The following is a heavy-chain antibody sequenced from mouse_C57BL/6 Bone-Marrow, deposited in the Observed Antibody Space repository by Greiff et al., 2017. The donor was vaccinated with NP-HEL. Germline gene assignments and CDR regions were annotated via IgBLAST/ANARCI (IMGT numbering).Heavy chain of an antibody. J-gene: IGHJ4*01. Sequence: VQLQQSGPELVKPGASVKISCKASGYTFTDYYMNWVKQSHGKSLEWIGDINPNNGGTSYNQKFKGKATLTVDKSSSTAYMELRSLTSEDSAVYYCAREGHITTVVAPYYYAMDYWGQGTSVTVSS. CDR3: AREGHITTVVAPYYYAMDY. CDR1: GYTFTDYY. D-gene: IGHD1-1*01. V-gene: IGHV1-26*01. CDR2: INPNNGGT.